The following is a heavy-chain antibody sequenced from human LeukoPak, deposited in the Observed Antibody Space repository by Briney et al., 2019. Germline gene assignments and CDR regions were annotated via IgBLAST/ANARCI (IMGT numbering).Heavy chain of an antibody. D-gene: IGHD2-8*01. CDR1: GFTFSSYT. J-gene: IGHJ4*02. V-gene: IGHV3-64D*06. CDR3: VRDLGYCTNGVCHTRFDY. Sequence: GGSLRLSCSVFGFTFSSYTMHWVRQTPGKGLEFISTISGDERYTNYADSVKGRFTISRDNSRDTLYLQMSSLRIDDTAVYYCVRDLGYCTNGVCHTRFDYWGQGTLVAVSS. CDR2: ISGDERYT.